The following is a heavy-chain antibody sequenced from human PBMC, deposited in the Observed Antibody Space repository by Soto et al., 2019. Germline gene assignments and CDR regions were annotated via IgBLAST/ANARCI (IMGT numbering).Heavy chain of an antibody. CDR3: AREGVRGAMYNWFDP. J-gene: IGHJ5*02. CDR2: ISSSGSTI. Sequence: QVQLVESGGGLVKPGGSLRLSCTASGFTFSDYYMSWIRQAPGKGLEWVSCISSSGSTIYYADSVKGRCTISRDNAKNSLDLQMNSLRAEDTAVYYCAREGVRGAMYNWFDPWGQGTLVTVSS. V-gene: IGHV3-11*01. D-gene: IGHD3-10*01. CDR1: GFTFSDYY.